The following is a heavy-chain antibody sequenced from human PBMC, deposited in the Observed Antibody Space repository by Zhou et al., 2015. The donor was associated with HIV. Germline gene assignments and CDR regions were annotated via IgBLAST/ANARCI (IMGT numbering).Heavy chain of an antibody. V-gene: IGHV1-69*01. CDR1: GYTFTSYY. CDR2: IIPIFGTA. Sequence: QVQLVQSGAEVKKPGASVKVSCKASGYTFTSYYMHWVRQAPGQGLEWMGGIIPIFGTANYAQKFQGRVTITADESTSTAYMELSSLRSEDTAVYYCARGPTFPLNWFDPWGQGTLVTVSS. CDR3: ARGPTFPLNWFDP. D-gene: IGHD2/OR15-2a*01. J-gene: IGHJ5*02.